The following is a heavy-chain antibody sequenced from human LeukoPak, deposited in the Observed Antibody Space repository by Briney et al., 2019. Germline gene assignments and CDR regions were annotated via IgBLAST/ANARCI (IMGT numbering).Heavy chain of an antibody. CDR2: IYYSGST. Sequence: ASETLSLTCTVSGGSISSYYWSWIRQPPGKGLEWIGYIYYSGSTNYNPSLKSRVTILVDTSKNQFSLKLSSVTAADTAVYYCARVHMTYYDFWRGYGMDVWGQGTTVTVSS. CDR1: GGSISSYY. CDR3: ARVHMTYYDFWRGYGMDV. J-gene: IGHJ6*02. V-gene: IGHV4-59*01. D-gene: IGHD3-3*01.